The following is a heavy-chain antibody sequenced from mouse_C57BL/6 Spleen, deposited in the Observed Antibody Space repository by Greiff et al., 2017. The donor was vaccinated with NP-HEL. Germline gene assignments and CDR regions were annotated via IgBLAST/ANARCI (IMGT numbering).Heavy chain of an antibody. J-gene: IGHJ2*01. V-gene: IGHV1-42*01. CDR1: GYSFTGYY. D-gene: IGHD2-4*01. Sequence: VQLQQSGPELVKPGASVKISCKASGYSFTGYYMNWVKQSPEKSLEWIGEINPSTGGTTYNQKFKAKATLTVDKSSSTAYMQLKSLTSEDSAVYYCARYDYDGFDYWGKGTTLTVSS. CDR2: INPSTGGT. CDR3: ARYDYDGFDY.